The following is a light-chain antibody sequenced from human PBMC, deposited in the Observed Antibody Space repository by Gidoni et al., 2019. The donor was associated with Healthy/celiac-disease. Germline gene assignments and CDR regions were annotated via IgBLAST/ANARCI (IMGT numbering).Light chain of an antibody. CDR3: QQYGSSPPIT. CDR2: GAS. Sequence: IVFKQSPGTLSLSPGERATLPCRASQSVSSSYVAWYQQTPGQAPRLLIYGASSRATGIPDRFSGSGSGTDVTLTIIRLEPEDFSGYYCQQYGSSPPITFXQXTLLEIK. J-gene: IGKJ5*01. CDR1: QSVSSSY. V-gene: IGKV3-20*01.